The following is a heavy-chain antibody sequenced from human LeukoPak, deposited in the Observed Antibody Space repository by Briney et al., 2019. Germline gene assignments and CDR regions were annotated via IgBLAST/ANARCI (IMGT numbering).Heavy chain of an antibody. CDR1: GFTFSTYA. Sequence: GGSLRLSCAASGFTFSTYAMHWVRQAPGKGPEYVSGIGNNRGNTYYANSVKGRFTISRDNSKNTLYLQMGSLRAEDMAVYYCAREDSGYEWGDYWGQGTLVTVSS. V-gene: IGHV3-64*01. J-gene: IGHJ4*02. CDR2: IGNNRGNT. D-gene: IGHD5-12*01. CDR3: AREDSGYEWGDY.